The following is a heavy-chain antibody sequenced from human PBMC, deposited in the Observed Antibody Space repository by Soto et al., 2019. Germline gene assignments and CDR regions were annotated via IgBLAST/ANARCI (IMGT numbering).Heavy chain of an antibody. J-gene: IGHJ5*02. D-gene: IGHD3-16*01. CDR3: ARAVAPYLGTWFDP. Sequence: QLQLQESGSGLVKPSQTLSLTCAVSGGSISSGNSYAWSWIRQPPVKGLEWIGSISHTGRTSYTPSLNGRVTMSVDKSKNQFSLKLSSVTAADMAVYYCARAVAPYLGTWFDPWGQGSLVIVSS. CDR1: GGSISSGNSYA. V-gene: IGHV4-30-2*01. CDR2: ISHTGRT.